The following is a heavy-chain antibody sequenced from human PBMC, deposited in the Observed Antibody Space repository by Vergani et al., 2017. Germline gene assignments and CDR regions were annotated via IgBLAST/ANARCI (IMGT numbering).Heavy chain of an antibody. V-gene: IGHV3-23*01. CDR3: AKSPNFNNRPTDY. Sequence: EVQLLESGGGLVQPGGSLRLSCAASGFTFSSHAMTWVRQAPGKGLEWVSTISGSGGTIYYADSVKGRFSISRDNSKNTLFLQMNSLRAKDTALYYWAKSPNFNNRPTDYWGQGTLVTVSS. J-gene: IGHJ4*02. CDR1: GFTFSSHA. D-gene: IGHD1/OR15-1a*01. CDR2: ISGSGGTI.